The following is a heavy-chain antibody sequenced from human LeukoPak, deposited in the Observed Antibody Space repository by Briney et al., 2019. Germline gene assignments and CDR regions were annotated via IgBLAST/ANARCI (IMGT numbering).Heavy chain of an antibody. Sequence: SETLSLTCTVSGGSIRSRSNYWGWTRQPPGKGLEWIGYIYYSGSTNYNPSLKSRVTISVDTSKNQFSLKLSSVTAADTAVYYCARARAFVWGSYRYIPYYFDPWGQGTLVTVSS. V-gene: IGHV4-61*05. D-gene: IGHD3-16*02. CDR3: ARARAFVWGSYRYIPYYFDP. CDR2: IYYSGST. J-gene: IGHJ5*02. CDR1: GGSIRSRSNY.